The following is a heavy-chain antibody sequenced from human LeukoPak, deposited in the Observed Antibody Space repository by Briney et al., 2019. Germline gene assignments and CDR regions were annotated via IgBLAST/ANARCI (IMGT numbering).Heavy chain of an antibody. J-gene: IGHJ4*02. V-gene: IGHV1-69*13. Sequence: SVKVSCKASGGTFSSYAISWVRQAPGQGLEWMGGIIPIFGTANYAQKFQGRVTITADESTSTAYMELSSLRSEDTAVYYCARHPGVVAIRRGSNYFDYWGQGTLVTVSS. D-gene: IGHD2-15*01. CDR3: ARHPGVVAIRRGSNYFDY. CDR2: IIPIFGTA. CDR1: GGTFSSYA.